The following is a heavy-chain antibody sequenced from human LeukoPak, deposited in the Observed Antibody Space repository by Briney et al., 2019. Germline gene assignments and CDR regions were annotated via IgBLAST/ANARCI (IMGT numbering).Heavy chain of an antibody. CDR3: ASMYYYYYYMDV. J-gene: IGHJ6*03. Sequence: SETLSLTCTVSGGSISSSSYYWGWIRQPPGKGLEWIGSIYYSGSTYYNPSLKSRVTISVDTSKNQFSLKLSSVTAADTAVYYCASMYYYYYYMDVWGKGTTVTVSS. CDR2: IYYSGST. V-gene: IGHV4-39*01. CDR1: GGSISSSSYY.